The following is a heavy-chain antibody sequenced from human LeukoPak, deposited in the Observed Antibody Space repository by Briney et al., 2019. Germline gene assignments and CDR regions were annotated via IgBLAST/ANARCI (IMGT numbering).Heavy chain of an antibody. CDR1: GFTFGDYA. Sequence: GRSLRLSCTASGFTFGDYAMSWVRQAPGKGLEWVGFIRSKAYGGTTEYAASVKGRFTISRDDSKSIAYLQMNSLKTEDTAVYYCTRDHDSSGWLAYWGQGTLVTVSS. V-gene: IGHV3-49*04. CDR3: TRDHDSSGWLAY. J-gene: IGHJ4*02. D-gene: IGHD6-19*01. CDR2: IRSKAYGGTT.